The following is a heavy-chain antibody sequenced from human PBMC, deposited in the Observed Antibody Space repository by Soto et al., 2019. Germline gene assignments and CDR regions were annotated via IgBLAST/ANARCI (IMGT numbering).Heavy chain of an antibody. V-gene: IGHV3-21*01. Sequence: GGSLRLSCAASGFTFSSYSMNWVRQAPGKGLEWVSSISSSSSYIYYADSVKGRFTISRDNAKNSLYLQMNSLRAEDTAVYYCARDLGLVPKVTPGFGFDYWGQGTLVTVSS. D-gene: IGHD3-9*01. CDR3: ARDLGLVPKVTPGFGFDY. J-gene: IGHJ4*02. CDR2: ISSSSSYI. CDR1: GFTFSSYS.